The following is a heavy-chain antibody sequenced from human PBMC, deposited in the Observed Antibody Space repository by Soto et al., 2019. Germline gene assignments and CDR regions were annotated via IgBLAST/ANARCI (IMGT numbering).Heavy chain of an antibody. CDR3: ARDRGYCSGGSCYSPHYYYYMDV. V-gene: IGHV6-1*01. Sequence: SQTLSLTCAISGDSVSSNSAAWNWIRQSPSRGLEWLGRTYYRSKWYNDYAVSAKSRITINPDTSKNQFSLQLNSVTPEDTAVYYCARDRGYCSGGSCYSPHYYYYMDVWGKGTTVTVSS. CDR1: GDSVSSNSAA. D-gene: IGHD2-15*01. CDR2: TYYRSKWYN. J-gene: IGHJ6*03.